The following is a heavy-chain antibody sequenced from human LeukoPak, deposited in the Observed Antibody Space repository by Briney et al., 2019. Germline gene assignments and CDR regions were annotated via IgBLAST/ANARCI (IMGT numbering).Heavy chain of an antibody. D-gene: IGHD3-22*01. Sequence: SVKVSYKASGGTFSSYAISWVRQAPGQGLEWMGGIIPIFGTANYAQKFQGRVTITADESTSTAYMELSSLRSEDTAVYYCARVHHYFDIAFDYWGQGTLVTVSS. J-gene: IGHJ4*02. V-gene: IGHV1-69*13. CDR3: ARVHHYFDIAFDY. CDR2: IIPIFGTA. CDR1: GGTFSSYA.